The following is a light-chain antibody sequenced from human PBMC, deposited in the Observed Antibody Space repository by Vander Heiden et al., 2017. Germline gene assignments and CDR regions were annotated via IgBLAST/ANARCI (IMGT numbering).Light chain of an antibody. CDR1: SSDVGTYNL. CDR3: CSYAASTTFVV. Sequence: QSPLPSPASASGPPVQSITISCAGTSSDVGTYNLVSWYQQHPGKAPKLMIYEASKRPSGVSNRFSGSKSGNTASLTISGLQAEDEADYYCCSYAASTTFVVFGGGTKLTVL. V-gene: IGLV2-23*01. J-gene: IGLJ2*01. CDR2: EAS.